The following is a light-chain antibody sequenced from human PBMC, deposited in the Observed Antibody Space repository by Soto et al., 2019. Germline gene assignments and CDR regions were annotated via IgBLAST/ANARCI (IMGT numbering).Light chain of an antibody. V-gene: IGKV3-15*01. CDR2: FTS. CDR3: QQYNTWPLT. Sequence: EIVMTQAPATLSVPPGERTTLSCRASQSLSSHLAWYQQKPGQAPRLLIYFTSTRSTGIPARFRGSGSGTDFTLTISSLQSEDFAVYYFQQYNTWPLTFGGGTKVETK. CDR1: QSLSSH. J-gene: IGKJ4*01.